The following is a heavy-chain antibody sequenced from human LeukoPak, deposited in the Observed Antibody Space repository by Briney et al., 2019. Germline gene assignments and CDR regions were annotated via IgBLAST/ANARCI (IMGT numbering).Heavy chain of an antibody. CDR1: GGSISSGSYY. V-gene: IGHV4-61*02. J-gene: IGHJ6*03. CDR3: ARVSRGHQYYYYYYMDV. CDR2: IYTSGST. D-gene: IGHD3-10*01. Sequence: SETLSLTCTVSGGSISSGSYYWSWIRQPAGKGLEWIGRIYTSGSTNYNPSLKSRVTISVDTSKNQFSLKLSSVTAADTAVYYCARVSRGHQYYYYYYMDVWGKGTTVTVSS.